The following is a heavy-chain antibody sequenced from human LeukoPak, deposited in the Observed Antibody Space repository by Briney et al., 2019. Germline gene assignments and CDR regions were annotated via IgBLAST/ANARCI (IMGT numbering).Heavy chain of an antibody. D-gene: IGHD2-2*01. J-gene: IGHJ4*02. Sequence: GGSLRLSCAASGFTSSSYWMHWVRQAPGKGLEWVANIKQDGSEKYYVDSVKGRFTISRDNAKYSLYLQMNSLRAEDTAVYYCARGPMTYCSITSCYSNYWGQGTLVTVSS. CDR3: ARGPMTYCSITSCYSNY. CDR1: GFTSSSYW. V-gene: IGHV3-7*01. CDR2: IKQDGSEK.